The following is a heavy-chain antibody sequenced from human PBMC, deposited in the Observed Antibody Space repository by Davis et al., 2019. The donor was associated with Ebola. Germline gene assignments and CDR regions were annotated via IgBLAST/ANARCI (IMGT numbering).Heavy chain of an antibody. CDR1: GGSISSSNW. CDR2: IYHSGST. CDR3: ARLYYDFWSGYSLPSGYFDY. D-gene: IGHD3-3*01. V-gene: IGHV4-4*02. Sequence: SETLSLTCAVFGGSISSSNWWSWVRQPPGKGLEWIGEIYHSGSTNYNPSLKSRVTISVDKSKNQFSLKLSSVTAADTAVYYCARLYYDFWSGYSLPSGYFDYWGQGTLVTVSS. J-gene: IGHJ4*02.